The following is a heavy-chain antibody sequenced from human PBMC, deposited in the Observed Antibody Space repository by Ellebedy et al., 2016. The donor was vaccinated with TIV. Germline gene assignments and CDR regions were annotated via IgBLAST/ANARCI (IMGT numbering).Heavy chain of an antibody. J-gene: IGHJ4*02. Sequence: PGGSLRLSCAASGFPFSSFWMAWVRQAPGKGLQWVGNTKEDGSERYYVDSVRGRFTISRDNTKNSLYLEMNSLRVEDTAVYYCARDRGYDTFDYWGQGILVTVSS. CDR1: GFPFSSFW. V-gene: IGHV3-7*01. CDR2: TKEDGSER. CDR3: ARDRGYDTFDY. D-gene: IGHD5-12*01.